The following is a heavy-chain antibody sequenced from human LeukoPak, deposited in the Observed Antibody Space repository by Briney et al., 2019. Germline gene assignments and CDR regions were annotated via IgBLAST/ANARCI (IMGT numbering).Heavy chain of an antibody. J-gene: IGHJ4*02. V-gene: IGHV3-74*01. D-gene: IGHD3-16*01. Sequence: GGSLRLSCAASGFTFSSYWMHWVRQAPGKGLVWVSRINSDGSSTSYADSVKGRFTISRDNAKNTLYLQMNSLRAEDTAVYYCARFGEEGATGDYWGQGTLVTVSS. CDR1: GFTFSSYW. CDR2: INSDGSST. CDR3: ARFGEEGATGDY.